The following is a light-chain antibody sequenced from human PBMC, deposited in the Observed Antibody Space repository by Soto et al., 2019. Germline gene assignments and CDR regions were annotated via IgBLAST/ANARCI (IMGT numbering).Light chain of an antibody. CDR3: QSYDSSLSGRGV. V-gene: IGLV1-40*01. J-gene: IGLJ3*02. CDR1: SSNIGAGFD. Sequence: QSVLTQPPSVSGAPGQRVTISCTGSSSNIGAGFDVHWYQQLPGTAPKLLIYGNNNRPSGVPDRFSGSKSGTSASLAITGLQAEDEADYYCQSYDSSLSGRGVFGGGTKVNVL. CDR2: GNN.